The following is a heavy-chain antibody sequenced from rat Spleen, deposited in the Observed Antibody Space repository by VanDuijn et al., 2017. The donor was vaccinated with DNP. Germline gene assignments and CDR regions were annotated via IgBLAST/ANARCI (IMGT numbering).Heavy chain of an antibody. CDR3: AKGRVSDY. Sequence: EVQLVESGGDLVQPGRSLTLSCAASGFTFSDFYMAWVRQAPQKGLEWIASISYEGSSTYYGDSVKGRFTISRDNAKSTLYLQMDSLRSEDTATYYCAKGRVSDYWGQGVMVTVSS. CDR1: GFTFSDFY. CDR2: ISYEGSST. J-gene: IGHJ2*01. D-gene: IGHD1-11*01. V-gene: IGHV5-22*01.